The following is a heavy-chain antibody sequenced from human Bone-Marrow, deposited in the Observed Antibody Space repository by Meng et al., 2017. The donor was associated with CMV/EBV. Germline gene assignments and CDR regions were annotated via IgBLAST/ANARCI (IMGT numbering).Heavy chain of an antibody. CDR3: ARDKGGSYLRAFDI. Sequence: GESLKISCAASGFTFSSYWMSWVRQAPGKGLEWVANIKQDGSEKYYVDSVKGRFTISRDNAKNSLYLQMNSLRAEDTAVYYCARDKGGSYLRAFDIWGQGTMVTVSS. D-gene: IGHD1-26*01. CDR2: IKQDGSEK. J-gene: IGHJ3*02. V-gene: IGHV3-7*01. CDR1: GFTFSSYW.